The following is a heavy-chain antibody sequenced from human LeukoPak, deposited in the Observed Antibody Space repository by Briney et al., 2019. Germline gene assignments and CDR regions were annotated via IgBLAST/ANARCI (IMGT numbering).Heavy chain of an antibody. D-gene: IGHD1-26*01. J-gene: IGHJ3*02. V-gene: IGHV4-39*07. CDR3: ASNSGSYYLAAFDI. CDR2: IYYSGST. CDR1: GGSISSSYYY. Sequence: KASETLSLTCTVSGGSISSSYYYWGWIRQPPGKELEWIGSIYYSGSTYYNPSLKSRVTISVDTSKNQFSLKLRSVTAADTAVYYCASNSGSYYLAAFDIWGQGTMVTASS.